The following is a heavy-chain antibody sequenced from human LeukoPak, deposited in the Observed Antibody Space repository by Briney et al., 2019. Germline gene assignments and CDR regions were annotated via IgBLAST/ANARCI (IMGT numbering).Heavy chain of an antibody. CDR1: GGSISSSSYY. Sequence: PSETLSLTCTVSGGSISSSSYYWSWIRQPPGKGLEWIGYIYYSGSTNYNPSLKSRVTISVDTSKNQFSLKLSSVTAADTAVYYCARIPPGRSRTGGNPHYFDYWGQGTLVTVSS. CDR2: IYYSGST. V-gene: IGHV4-61*01. D-gene: IGHD4-23*01. CDR3: ARIPPGRSRTGGNPHYFDY. J-gene: IGHJ4*02.